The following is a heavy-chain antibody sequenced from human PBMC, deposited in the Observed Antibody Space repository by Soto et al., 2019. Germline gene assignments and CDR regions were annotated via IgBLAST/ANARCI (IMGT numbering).Heavy chain of an antibody. CDR3: ARGKGVRGVIPRYYYYGMDV. CDR2: INHSGST. CDR1: GGAFSEYY. D-gene: IGHD3-10*01. V-gene: IGHV4-34*01. Sequence: SETLSLTYGVCGGAFSEYYWSWIRQPPGKGLEWIGEINHSGSTNYNPSLKSRVTISVDTSKNQFSLKLSSVTAADTAVYYCARGKGVRGVIPRYYYYGMDVWGQGTTVT. J-gene: IGHJ6*02.